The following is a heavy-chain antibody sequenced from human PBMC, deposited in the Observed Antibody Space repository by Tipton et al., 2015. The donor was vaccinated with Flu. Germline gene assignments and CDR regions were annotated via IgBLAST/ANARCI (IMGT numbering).Heavy chain of an antibody. Sequence: TLSLTCTVSSGSIRSTNYFCAWIRQPPGKGLELIGSIYPSGTTYYNPSLKSRVATSVDTSTNQFSLKLSSVTAADTAVYYCARLSYYDVDLKNFYFDYWGQGALVTVSS. J-gene: IGHJ4*02. V-gene: IGHV4-39*01. D-gene: IGHD3-10*02. CDR3: ARLSYYDVDLKNFYFDY. CDR1: SGSIRSTNYF. CDR2: IYPSGTT.